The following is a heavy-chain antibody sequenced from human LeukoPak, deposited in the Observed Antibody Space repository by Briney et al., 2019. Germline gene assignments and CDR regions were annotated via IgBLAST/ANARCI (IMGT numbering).Heavy chain of an antibody. V-gene: IGHV1-24*01. CDR1: GYTLTELS. Sequence: ASVKVSCKVSGYTLTELSMHWVRQAPGKGLEWMGGSDPEDGETIYAQKFQGRVTMTEDTSTDTAYMELSSLRSEDTAVYYCATDLPYSSSWNFDYWGQGTLVTVSS. CDR3: ATDLPYSSSWNFDY. J-gene: IGHJ4*02. CDR2: SDPEDGET. D-gene: IGHD6-13*01.